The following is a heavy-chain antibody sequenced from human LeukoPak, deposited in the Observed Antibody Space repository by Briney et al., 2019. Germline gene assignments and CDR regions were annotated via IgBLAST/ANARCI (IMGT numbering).Heavy chain of an antibody. CDR1: DDSTNSGSYY. V-gene: IGHV4-61*10. Sequence: SETLSLTCSVSDDSTNSGSYYWSWIRQPAGKGLEWIGRMYNTGTTNYNPSLKSRVTISVRTHKNQFSLKLRSVTAADTAVYYCARLTGYTIEDYFDYWGQGTLVTVSS. D-gene: IGHD3-9*01. CDR2: MYNTGTT. J-gene: IGHJ4*02. CDR3: ARLTGYTIEDYFDY.